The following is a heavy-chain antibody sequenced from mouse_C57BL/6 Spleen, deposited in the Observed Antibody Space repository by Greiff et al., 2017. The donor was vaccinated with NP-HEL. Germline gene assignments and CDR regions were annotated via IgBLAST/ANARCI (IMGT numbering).Heavy chain of an antibody. J-gene: IGHJ3*01. Sequence: EVHLVESGGGLVQPKGSLKLSCAASGFSFNTYAMNWVRQAPGKGLEWVARIRSKSNNYATYYADSVKDRFTISRDDSESMLYLQMNNLKTEDTAMYYCVRSDYDAWFAYWGQGTLVTVSA. D-gene: IGHD2-4*01. CDR2: IRSKSNNYAT. CDR3: VRSDYDAWFAY. V-gene: IGHV10-1*01. CDR1: GFSFNTYA.